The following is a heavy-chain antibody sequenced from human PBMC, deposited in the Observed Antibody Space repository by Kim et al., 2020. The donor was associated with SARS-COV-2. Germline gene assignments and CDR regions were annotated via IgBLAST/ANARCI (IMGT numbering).Heavy chain of an antibody. Sequence: KEDGSDKYSVASVRGRFTISRDNAKNSLYLQMDGLRGEDTAIYCCVRDFDSWGQGILVTVSS. CDR3: VRDFDS. CDR2: KEDGSDK. V-gene: IGHV3-7*01. J-gene: IGHJ4*02.